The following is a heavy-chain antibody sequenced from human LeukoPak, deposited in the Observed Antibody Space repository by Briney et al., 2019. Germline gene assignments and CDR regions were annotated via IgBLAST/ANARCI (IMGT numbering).Heavy chain of an antibody. CDR1: GFTFSSYE. J-gene: IGHJ4*02. V-gene: IGHV3-48*03. CDR3: ARAGIRYGVYDGDFDY. Sequence: PGGSLRLSCAASGFTFSSYEMNWVRQAPGKGLEWVSYISSSGTTIYYADSVKGRFTISRDNAKNSLYLQMDGLRAEGTAIYYCARAGIRYGVYDGDFDYWGQGTLVSVSS. D-gene: IGHD5/OR15-5a*01. CDR2: ISSSGTTI.